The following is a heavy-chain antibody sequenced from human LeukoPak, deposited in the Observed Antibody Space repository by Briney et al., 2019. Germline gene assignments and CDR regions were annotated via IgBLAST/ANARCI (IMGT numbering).Heavy chain of an antibody. CDR2: IYYSGST. V-gene: IGHV4-59*01. CDR1: GGSISSYF. D-gene: IGHD5-18*01. CDR3: ASYSGYSYGYAFDI. J-gene: IGHJ3*02. Sequence: SETLSLTCTVSGGSISSYFWSWIRQPPGEGLEWLGYIYYSGSTNYNPSLKSRVTISVDTSKNQFSLKLSSVTAADTAVYYCASYSGYSYGYAFDIWGQGTMVTVSS.